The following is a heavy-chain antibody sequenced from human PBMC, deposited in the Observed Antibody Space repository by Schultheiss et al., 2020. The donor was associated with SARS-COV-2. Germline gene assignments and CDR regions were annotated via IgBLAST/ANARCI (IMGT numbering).Heavy chain of an antibody. CDR3: AEGGESSGS. Sequence: GGSLRLSCAASGVTFSSYAMHWVRQAPGKGLEWVAVVSYDGSNKYYAHSVKGRFTISRDNAKNSLYLQMNSLRAEDTAVYYCAEGGESSGSWGQGTLVTVSS. CDR2: VSYDGSNK. CDR1: GVTFSSYA. V-gene: IGHV3-30-3*02. J-gene: IGHJ5*02. D-gene: IGHD6-19*01.